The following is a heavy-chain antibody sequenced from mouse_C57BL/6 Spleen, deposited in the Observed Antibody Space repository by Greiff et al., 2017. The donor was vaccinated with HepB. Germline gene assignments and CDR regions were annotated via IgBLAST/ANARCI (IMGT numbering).Heavy chain of an antibody. Sequence: QVQLQQSGAELVKPGASVKISCKASGYAFSSYWMNWVKQRPGKGLEWIGQIYPGDGDTNYNGKFKGKATLTADKSSSTAYMQLSSLTSEDSAVYFCARRCDEEGAWFAYWGQGTLVTVSA. J-gene: IGHJ3*01. V-gene: IGHV1-80*01. CDR2: IYPGDGDT. CDR3: ARRCDEEGAWFAY. D-gene: IGHD2-13*01. CDR1: GYAFSSYW.